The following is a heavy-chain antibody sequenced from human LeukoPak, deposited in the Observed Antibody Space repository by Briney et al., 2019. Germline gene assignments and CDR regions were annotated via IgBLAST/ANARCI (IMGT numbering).Heavy chain of an antibody. D-gene: IGHD5/OR15-5a*01. CDR3: ARPSRSVSTAGAFDI. CDR1: GGSLSGYY. J-gene: IGHJ3*02. V-gene: IGHV4-59*01. CDR2: IYYSGGT. Sequence: SETLSLTCTVSGGSLSGYYWSWIRQPPGKGLEWIGYIYYSGGTNYNPSLKSRVTISVDTSKNQFSLKLSSVTAADTAVYYCARPSRSVSTAGAFDIWGQGTMVTVSS.